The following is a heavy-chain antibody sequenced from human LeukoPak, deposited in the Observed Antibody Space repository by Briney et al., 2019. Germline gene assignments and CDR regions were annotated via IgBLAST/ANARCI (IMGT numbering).Heavy chain of an antibody. V-gene: IGHV1-46*01. D-gene: IGHD2-2*02. CDR3: ARADIVVVPAAIRGVTVTTYYFDY. Sequence: ASVKVSCKASGYTFTSYYMHWVRQAPGQGLEWMGIINPSGGSTSYAQKFQGRVTMTRDTSTSTVYMELSSPRSEDTAVYYCARADIVVVPAAIRGVTVTTYYFDYWGQGTLVTVSS. CDR1: GYTFTSYY. CDR2: INPSGGST. J-gene: IGHJ4*02.